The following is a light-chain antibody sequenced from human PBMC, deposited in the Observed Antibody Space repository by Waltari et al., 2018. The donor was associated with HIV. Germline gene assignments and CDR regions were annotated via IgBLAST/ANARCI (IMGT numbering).Light chain of an antibody. Sequence: ARAQPPSVSGSPGQSTTISCADIDNNAVSWSQQPPDKAPQVILYAVERRPSGISSRFSGVRAGKNAYLKISGLQAEDEADYFCCAYVGYGTKFVFGTGTRVTV. J-gene: IGLJ1*01. CDR2: AVE. CDR3: CAYVGYGTKFV. CDR1: DNNA. V-gene: IGLV2-23*02.